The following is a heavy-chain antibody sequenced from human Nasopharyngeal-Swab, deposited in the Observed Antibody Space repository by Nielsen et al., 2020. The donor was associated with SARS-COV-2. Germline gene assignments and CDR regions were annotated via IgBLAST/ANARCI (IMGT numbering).Heavy chain of an antibody. CDR1: AFTFSKHG. CDR3: AREGENSRSSRRMGYDYYGMDV. V-gene: IGHV3-33*01. D-gene: IGHD6-6*01. Sequence: SLKISCAASAFTFSKHGMHWVRQAPGKGLGWVAVIWFDGSNKYYADFVEGRFTISRDNSKDTLYLQLNSLRVEDTAVYYCAREGENSRSSRRMGYDYYGMDVWGQGTTVTVSS. CDR2: IWFDGSNK. J-gene: IGHJ6*02.